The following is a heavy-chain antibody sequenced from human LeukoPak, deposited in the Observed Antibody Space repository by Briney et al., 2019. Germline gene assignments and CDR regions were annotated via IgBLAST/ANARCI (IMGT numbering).Heavy chain of an antibody. CDR2: IYHSGST. V-gene: IGHV4-38-2*02. J-gene: IGHJ4*02. CDR3: ARHAPSVLRYFDWLSPGGRFDY. D-gene: IGHD3-9*01. CDR1: GYSISSGYY. Sequence: PSETLSLTCTVSGYSISSGYYWGWIRQPPGKGLEWIGSIYHSGSTYYNPSLKSRVTISVDTSKNQFSLKLSSVTAADTAVYYCARHAPSVLRYFDWLSPGGRFDYWGQGTLVTVSS.